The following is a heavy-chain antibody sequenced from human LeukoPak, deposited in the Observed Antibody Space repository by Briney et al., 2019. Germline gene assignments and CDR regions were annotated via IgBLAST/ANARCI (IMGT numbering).Heavy chain of an antibody. Sequence: SVKVSCKASGGIFSSYAIIWVRQAPGQGLEWMGGIIPISGTANYAQKFQGRVTITADESTSTAYMELSRLRSEDTAMFYCARVNGAMVRGEPFNYWGQGTLVTVSS. CDR3: ARVNGAMVRGEPFNY. J-gene: IGHJ4*02. CDR2: IIPISGTA. D-gene: IGHD3-10*01. CDR1: GGIFSSYA. V-gene: IGHV1-69*13.